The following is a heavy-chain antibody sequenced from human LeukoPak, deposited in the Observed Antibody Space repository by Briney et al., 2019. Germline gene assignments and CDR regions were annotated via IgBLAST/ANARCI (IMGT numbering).Heavy chain of an antibody. CDR2: VSHDGIKT. Sequence: GGSLRLSCAAPGFMFNYHAMHWVRQAPGKGLQWVAVVSHDGIKTYYADAVKGRFTISRDNSNNTLYLQMNDLTAEDTAVYSCARSDRPRPTLLAAFDFWGHGTLVTVSS. CDR1: GFMFNYHA. J-gene: IGHJ3*01. D-gene: IGHD6-6*01. CDR3: ARSDRPRPTLLAAFDF. V-gene: IGHV3-30*03.